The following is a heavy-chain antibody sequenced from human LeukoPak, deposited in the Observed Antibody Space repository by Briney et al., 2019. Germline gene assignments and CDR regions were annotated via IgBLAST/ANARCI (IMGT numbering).Heavy chain of an antibody. CDR1: GFTFGSYE. CDR2: IDGHGTII. J-gene: IGHJ4*02. D-gene: IGHD3-22*01. CDR3: AGDTPGVIITPDY. Sequence: GGSLRLSCAASGFTFGSYEMNWFRQAPGKGLEWVSYIDGHGTIIHYADSVRDRFTISRDNAKNSLSLQMNSLRADDTAVYYCAGDTPGVIITPDYWGQGTLVTVSS. V-gene: IGHV3-48*03.